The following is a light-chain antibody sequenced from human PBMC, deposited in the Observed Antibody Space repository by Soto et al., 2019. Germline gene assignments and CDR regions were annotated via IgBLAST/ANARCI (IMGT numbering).Light chain of an antibody. CDR1: QSISSY. V-gene: IGKV1-39*01. CDR2: AAS. CDR3: QHSYSTPLT. J-gene: IGKJ4*01. Sequence: IQKTQAPSSLTASVGDRVISTCLASQSISSYLNWYPQKPGKAPKLLIYAASSLQSGVPSRFSGSGSGTDFTLTISSLQPEDFAIYYCQHSYSTPLTFGGGTKV.